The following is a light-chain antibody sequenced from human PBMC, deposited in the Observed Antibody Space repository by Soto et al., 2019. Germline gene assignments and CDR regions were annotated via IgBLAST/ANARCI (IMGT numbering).Light chain of an antibody. V-gene: IGKV3-11*01. CDR1: PSVANF. J-gene: IGKJ5*01. CDR2: GAF. CDR3: QQRSNWPIT. Sequence: EIVCTQSPATLSLSPGERATLSCRASPSVANFVAWYQQKPGQAPRLLIYGAFNRATGIPARFSGSGSGTDFTLTISSLEPEDSAVYYCQQRSNWPITFGQGTRLEIK.